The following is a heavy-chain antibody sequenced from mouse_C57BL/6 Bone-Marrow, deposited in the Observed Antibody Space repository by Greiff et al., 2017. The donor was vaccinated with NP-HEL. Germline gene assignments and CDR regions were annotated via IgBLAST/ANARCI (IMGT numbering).Heavy chain of an antibody. CDR1: GYSITSDY. CDR2: ISYSGST. CDR3: ARSPFWLRRNYYARDY. Sequence: EVMLVESGPGLVKPSQTLSLTCSASGYSITSDYWNWIRKFPGNKLEYMGYISYSGSTYYNPYPKSRISIIPDTSKNQYYLQLNSVTTEDTATYYCARSPFWLRRNYYARDYWGQGTSVTVSS. V-gene: IGHV3-8*01. J-gene: IGHJ4*01. D-gene: IGHD2-2*01.